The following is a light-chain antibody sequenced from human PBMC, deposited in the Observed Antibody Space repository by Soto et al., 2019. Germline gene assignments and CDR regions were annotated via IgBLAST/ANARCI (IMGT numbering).Light chain of an antibody. Sequence: EIVMTQSPATLSVSPGERATLSCRASQSVSSNLAWYQQKPGQAPRLLIYGASTRATGIPARFSGSGSGTEFALTFSNLQSEDFAVYYCQQYNNWPPYTFGQGTKLEIK. CDR2: GAS. CDR1: QSVSSN. CDR3: QQYNNWPPYT. V-gene: IGKV3-15*01. J-gene: IGKJ2*01.